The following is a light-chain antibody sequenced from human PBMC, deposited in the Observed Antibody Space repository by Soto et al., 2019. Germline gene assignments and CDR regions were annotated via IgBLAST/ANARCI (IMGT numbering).Light chain of an antibody. CDR2: DVS. CDR1: SSDVGGYNY. J-gene: IGLJ1*01. CDR3: SSYTSSSTPGRV. V-gene: IGLV2-14*01. Sequence: QSVLTQPASVSGSPGQSITISCTGTSSDVGGYNYVSWYQQHPGKAPKLMIYDVSNRPSGVSNRFSGSKSGNTASLTISGLQAEDEADYYCSSYTSSSTPGRVFVTGTKVTV.